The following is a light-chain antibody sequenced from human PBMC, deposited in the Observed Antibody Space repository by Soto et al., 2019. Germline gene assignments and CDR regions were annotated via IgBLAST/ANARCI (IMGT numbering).Light chain of an antibody. CDR1: SSNIGAYFD. J-gene: IGLJ1*01. CDR3: QSYDSGLSGYV. V-gene: IGLV1-40*01. Sequence: QSVLTQPPSMSGAPGQRVTISCTGNSSNIGAYFDVHWYQHLPGTAPRLLIYGHSNRPSGVPDRFSGSKSGTSASLAITGLQAEDEADYYCQSYDSGLSGYVFGAGTKVTVL. CDR2: GHS.